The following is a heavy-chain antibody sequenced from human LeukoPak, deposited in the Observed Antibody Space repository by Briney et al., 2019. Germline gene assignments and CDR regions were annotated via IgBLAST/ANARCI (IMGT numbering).Heavy chain of an antibody. J-gene: IGHJ4*02. Sequence: SETLSLTCTVSGGSIESYYWSWIRQPAGKGLEWIGRIYTSGSTNYNPSLKSRVTMSVDTSKNQFYLKLSSVTAADTAVYYCASTTYYYDSSGYYFLDFWGQGTLVSVSS. D-gene: IGHD3-22*01. CDR3: ASTTYYYDSSGYYFLDF. V-gene: IGHV4-4*07. CDR2: IYTSGST. CDR1: GGSIESYY.